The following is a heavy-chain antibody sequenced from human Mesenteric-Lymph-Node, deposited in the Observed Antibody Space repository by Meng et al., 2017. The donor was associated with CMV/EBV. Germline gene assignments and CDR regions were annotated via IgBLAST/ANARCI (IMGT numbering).Heavy chain of an antibody. Sequence: ESLKISCAASGFTFSNYNMNWVRQAPGKGLEWVSSISSSSNYIDYADSVKGRFTFSRDNAKNSLYLQRNSLRAEDTAVYYCARDPGGHFDYWGQGTLVTVSS. V-gene: IGHV3-21*01. CDR2: ISSSSNYI. J-gene: IGHJ4*02. CDR1: GFTFSNYN. D-gene: IGHD1-14*01. CDR3: ARDPGGHFDY.